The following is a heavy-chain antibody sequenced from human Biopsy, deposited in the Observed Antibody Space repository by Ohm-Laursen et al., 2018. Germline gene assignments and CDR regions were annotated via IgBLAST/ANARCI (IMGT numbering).Heavy chain of an antibody. Sequence: GTLSLTCTVSGGSFSGYYWSWIRQPPGKGLEWIGYISGSSNTNYNPSLKSRVTLSTDTSETQFSLRLSSVTAADTAVYYCARDYDTSGYYYVSWGQGTLVTVSS. J-gene: IGHJ5*02. CDR1: GGSFSGYY. D-gene: IGHD3-22*01. V-gene: IGHV4-59*08. CDR3: ARDYDTSGYYYVS. CDR2: ISGSSNT.